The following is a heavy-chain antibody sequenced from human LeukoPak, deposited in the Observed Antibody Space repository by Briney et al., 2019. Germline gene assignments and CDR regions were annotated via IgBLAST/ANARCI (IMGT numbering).Heavy chain of an antibody. J-gene: IGHJ4*02. CDR2: ISWNSGSI. Sequence: GRSLRLSCAASGFTFDDYAMHWVRQAPGKGLEWVSGISWNSGSIGYADSVKGRFTISRDNAKNSLYLQMNSLRAEDTALYYCAKGPDYYDSSGYLTSLDYWGQGTLVTVSS. CDR3: AKGPDYYDSSGYLTSLDY. D-gene: IGHD3-22*01. V-gene: IGHV3-9*01. CDR1: GFTFDDYA.